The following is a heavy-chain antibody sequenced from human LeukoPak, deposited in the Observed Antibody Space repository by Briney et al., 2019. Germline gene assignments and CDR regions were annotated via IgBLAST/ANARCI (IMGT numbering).Heavy chain of an antibody. D-gene: IGHD2-2*01. CDR2: INPHSGGT. J-gene: IGHJ4*02. CDR1: GYTFTGYY. Sequence: ASVKVSCKASGYTFTGYYIHWVRQAPGQGLEWMGWINPHSGGTNYAQKFQGGVTITRDTSITTAYMELSSLRSDDTAVYYCARDVGEYCSSTNCYASHYWGQGTLVTVSS. V-gene: IGHV1-2*02. CDR3: ARDVGEYCSSTNCYASHY.